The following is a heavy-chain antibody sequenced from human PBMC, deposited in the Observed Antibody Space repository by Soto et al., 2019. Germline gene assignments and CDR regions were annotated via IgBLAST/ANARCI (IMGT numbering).Heavy chain of an antibody. CDR3: AKTWSGAHFFY. D-gene: IGHD3-3*01. CDR1: GFTFSNYA. CDR2: ISAGGDST. V-gene: IGHV3-23*01. Sequence: EVQLLESGGGLVQPGGSLRLSCAASGFTFSNYAMSWVRQAPGKGLEWVSSISAGGDSTYYADSVKGRFTISRDNSKNTVYVQMNSLRAEDAALYYWAKTWSGAHFFYWGHGTLVTV. J-gene: IGHJ4*01.